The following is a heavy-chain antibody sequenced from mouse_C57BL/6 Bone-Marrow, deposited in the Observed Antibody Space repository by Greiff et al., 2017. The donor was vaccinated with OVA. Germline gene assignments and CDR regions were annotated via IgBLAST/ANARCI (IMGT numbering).Heavy chain of an antibody. D-gene: IGHD3-2*02. J-gene: IGHJ3*01. Sequence: EVHLVESGGGLVKPGGSLKLSCAASGFTFSSYAMSWVRQTPEKRLEWVATISDGGSYTYYPDNVKGRFTISRDNAKNNLYLQMSHLKSEDTAMYYCAREGQLRLLAYWGQGTLVTVSA. CDR1: GFTFSSYA. CDR2: ISDGGSYT. CDR3: AREGQLRLLAY. V-gene: IGHV5-4*01.